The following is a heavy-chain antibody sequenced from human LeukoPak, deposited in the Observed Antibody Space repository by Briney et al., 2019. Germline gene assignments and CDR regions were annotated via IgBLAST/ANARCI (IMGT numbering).Heavy chain of an antibody. J-gene: IGHJ4*02. CDR2: ISGSGGST. D-gene: IGHD1-26*01. CDR3: AKMGASERYYFDY. CDR1: GFTFSSYA. Sequence: GGSLRLSCAASGFTFSSYAMSWVRQAPGKGLEWVSGISGSGGSTYYADSVKGRFTISRDNSKNTLYLQMNSLRAEDTAVYYCAKMGASERYYFDYWGQGTLVTVSS. V-gene: IGHV3-23*01.